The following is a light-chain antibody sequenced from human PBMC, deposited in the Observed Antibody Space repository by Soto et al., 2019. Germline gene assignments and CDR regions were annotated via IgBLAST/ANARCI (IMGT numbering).Light chain of an antibody. V-gene: IGLV2-11*01. CDR2: DVN. J-gene: IGLJ2*01. CDR1: SSDVGGYNY. Sequence: QSALTQPSSVSGSPGQSVTISCTGTSSDVGGYNYVSWYQQHPGKAPKLMIYDVNERPSGVPDRFFGSKSGNAASLAISGLHAEDEADYYCCSYAGSNMVFGGGTQLTVL. CDR3: CSYAGSNMV.